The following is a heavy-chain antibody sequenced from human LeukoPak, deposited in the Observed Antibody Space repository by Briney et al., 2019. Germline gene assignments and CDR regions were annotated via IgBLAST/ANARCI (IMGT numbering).Heavy chain of an antibody. CDR1: GFTFSSYA. CDR2: ISYDGSNQ. D-gene: IGHD2-2*01. J-gene: IGHJ6*02. CDR3: ARDQTSRDIVVVSSKNYNYYGMDV. Sequence: GGSLRRSCAASGFTFSSYAMHWVRQAPGKGLEWVALISYDGSNQFYADSVKGRFTISRDTSKNTLYLQMNSLRPEDTAVYYCARDQTSRDIVVVSSKNYNYYGMDVWGHGTTVTVSS. V-gene: IGHV3-30*04.